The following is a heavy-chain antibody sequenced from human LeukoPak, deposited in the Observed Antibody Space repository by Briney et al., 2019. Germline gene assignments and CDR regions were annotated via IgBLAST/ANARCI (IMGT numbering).Heavy chain of an antibody. J-gene: IGHJ5*02. D-gene: IGHD2-15*01. CDR2: IIPIFGTA. Sequence: SVKVSCKASGGTFSSYTISWVRQAPGQGLEWMGRIIPIFGTANYAQKFQGRVTITTDESTSTAYMELSSLRSEDTAVYYCASYIGACSGGSCYHWFDPWGQGTLVTVSS. CDR1: GGTFSSYT. CDR3: ASYIGACSGGSCYHWFDP. V-gene: IGHV1-69*05.